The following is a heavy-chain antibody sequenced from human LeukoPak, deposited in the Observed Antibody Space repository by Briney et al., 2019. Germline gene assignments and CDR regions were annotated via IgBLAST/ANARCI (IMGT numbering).Heavy chain of an antibody. CDR2: IYTSGST. CDR1: GGSISSGSYY. CDR3: ARGDFSMDV. V-gene: IGHV4-61*02. J-gene: IGHJ6*03. Sequence: SQTLSLTCTVSGGSISSGSYYWSWIRQPAGKGLEWIGRIYTSGSTNYNPSLKSRVTISVDTSKNQFSLKLSSVTAADTAVYYWARGDFSMDVWGKGSTVTVSS. D-gene: IGHD3-3*01.